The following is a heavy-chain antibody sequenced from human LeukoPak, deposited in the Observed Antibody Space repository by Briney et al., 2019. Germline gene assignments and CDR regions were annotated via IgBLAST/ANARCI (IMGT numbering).Heavy chain of an antibody. CDR3: ARANRACSSTSCPYYYYGMDV. Sequence: SETLSLTCAVYGGSFSDNYWSWIRQPPGKGLEWIGEINQSGNTDHNPPLKSRVSISVDTSKHQFSLKLNSVTAADTAVYYCARANRACSSTSCPYYYYGMDVWGQGTTVIVSS. D-gene: IGHD2-2*01. J-gene: IGHJ6*02. CDR2: INQSGNT. V-gene: IGHV4-34*01. CDR1: GGSFSDNY.